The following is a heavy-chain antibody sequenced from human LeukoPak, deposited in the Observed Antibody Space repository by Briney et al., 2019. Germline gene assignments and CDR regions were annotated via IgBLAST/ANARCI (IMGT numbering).Heavy chain of an antibody. D-gene: IGHD1-26*01. J-gene: IGHJ4*02. CDR2: IDSDGTDT. Sequence: PGGSLRLSCAASGFTFSSYWMHWVRQAPGAGLVWVSRIDSDGTDTTYADSVKGRFTISRDNAKNTLYLQMNSLRPEDTAVYYCARGVGTSAHFDYWGQGTLVTVSS. CDR1: GFTFSSYW. CDR3: ARGVGTSAHFDY. V-gene: IGHV3-74*01.